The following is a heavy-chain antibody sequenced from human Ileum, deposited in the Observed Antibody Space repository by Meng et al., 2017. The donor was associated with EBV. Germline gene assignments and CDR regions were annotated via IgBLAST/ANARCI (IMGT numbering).Heavy chain of an antibody. D-gene: IGHD3-16*01. CDR3: ARDGAGGNSFDF. J-gene: IGHJ4*02. V-gene: IGHV1-2*02. CDR2: IYPNSGGT. CDR1: GVSLTGHY. Sequence: QEQLVLSGEAEKNIGASGMGSGKDAGVSLTGHYIHWVRQAPGQGLEWVGWIYPNSGGTRYAQKFEGRVTMTRDTSITTAYMELSSLKSDDTAVYYCARDGAGGNSFDFWGQGTLVTVSS.